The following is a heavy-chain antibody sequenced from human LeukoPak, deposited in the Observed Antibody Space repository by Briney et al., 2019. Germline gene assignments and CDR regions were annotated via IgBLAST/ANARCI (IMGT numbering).Heavy chain of an antibody. V-gene: IGHV3-49*03. CDR3: TRDFPAYCGGDCSAGYDY. CDR2: IRSKAYGGTT. Sequence: SCKASGFTFGDYAMSWFRQAPGKGLEWVGFIRSKAYGGTTEYAASVKGRFTISRDDSKSIAYLQMNSLKTEDTAVYYCTRDFPAYCGGDCSAGYDYWGQGTLVTVSS. D-gene: IGHD2-21*02. J-gene: IGHJ4*02. CDR1: GFTFGDYA.